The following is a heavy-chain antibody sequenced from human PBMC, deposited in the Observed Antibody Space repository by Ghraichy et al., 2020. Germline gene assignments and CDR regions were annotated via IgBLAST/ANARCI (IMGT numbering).Heavy chain of an antibody. CDR2: IKNDGSDT. CDR1: GFTLSNYW. D-gene: IGHD3-22*01. CDR3: ARDYYYFSSGFFGRFDS. J-gene: IGHJ4*02. Sequence: GGSLRLSCAASGFTLSNYWMTWIRQAPGKGLEWVATIKNDGSDTYYGGSVKGRFTISRDNAKHSLYLQMNGLRAEDTAVYYCARDYYYFSSGFFGRFDSWGQGTLVTVSS. V-gene: IGHV3-7*03.